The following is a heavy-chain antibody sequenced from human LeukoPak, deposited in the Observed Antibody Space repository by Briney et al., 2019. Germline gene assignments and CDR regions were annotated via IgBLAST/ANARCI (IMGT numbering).Heavy chain of an antibody. J-gene: IGHJ4*02. D-gene: IGHD4-23*01. CDR3: ARERTAVKSDY. CDR2: INPNSGGT. CDR1: GYTFTGYY. V-gene: IGHV1-2*02. Sequence: ASVEVSCKASGYTFTGYYMHWVRQAPGQGLEWMGVINPNSGGTTYAQNFQGRVTMTRDTSISTAYMELSRLGSDDTAVYYCARERTAVKSDYWGQGTLVTVSS.